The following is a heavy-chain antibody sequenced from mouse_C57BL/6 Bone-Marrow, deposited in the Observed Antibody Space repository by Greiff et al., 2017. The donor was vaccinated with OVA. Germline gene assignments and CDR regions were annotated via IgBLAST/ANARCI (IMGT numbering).Heavy chain of an antibody. V-gene: IGHV1-62-2*01. J-gene: IGHJ3*01. CDR1: GYTFTEYT. D-gene: IGHD2-3*01. CDR2: FYPGSGSI. CDR3: ARHEEGGLDGYYGFAY. Sequence: VQRVESGAELVKPGASVKLSCKASGYTFTEYTIHWVKQRSGQGLEWIGWFYPGSGSIKYNEKFKDKATLTADKSSSTVYMELSRLTSEDSAVYFCARHEEGGLDGYYGFAYWGQGTLVTVSA.